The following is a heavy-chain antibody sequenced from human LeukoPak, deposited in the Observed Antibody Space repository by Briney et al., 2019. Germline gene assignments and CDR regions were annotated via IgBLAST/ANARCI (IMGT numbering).Heavy chain of an antibody. D-gene: IGHD4-11*01. CDR1: GGTFSSYA. V-gene: IGHV1-69*13. CDR2: IIPIFGTA. CDR3: ARDSSLDYSNYGFDY. J-gene: IGHJ4*02. Sequence: ASVKVSCKASGGTFSSYAISWVRQAPGQGLEWMGGIIPIFGTANYAQKFQGRVTITADESTSTAYMELSSLRSEDTAVYYCARDSSLDYSNYGFDYWGQGTLVTVSS.